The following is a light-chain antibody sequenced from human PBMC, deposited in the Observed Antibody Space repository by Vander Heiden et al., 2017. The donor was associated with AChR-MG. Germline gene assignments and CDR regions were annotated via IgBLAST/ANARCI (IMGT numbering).Light chain of an antibody. CDR3: GTDHASGTNYLWV. CDR1: RDHENYK. J-gene: IGLJ3*02. CDR2: VSTGGIMR. Sequence: PALSPPPSALASLGASATSTCSLARDHENYKVGWYQQKPGQGPGFVSRVSTGGIMRSQRDGIPDRFSVLTSGLNRSLTIDNIQEEDEGDYYCGTDHASGTNYLWVFGGGTRLTVL. V-gene: IGLV9-49*03.